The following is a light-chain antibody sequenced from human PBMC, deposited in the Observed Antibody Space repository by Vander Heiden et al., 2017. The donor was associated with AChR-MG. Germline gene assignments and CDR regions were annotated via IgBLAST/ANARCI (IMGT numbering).Light chain of an antibody. CDR3: AACDDSLNVWV. CDR2: NNN. Sequence: QSVLTQPPSASGTPGHMVTISCSGSDFNIRNNYVFWFQHLPGTAPKLLIYNNNWRPSGVPGRLSGSRSGTSASLTINGLQPEDEATYYCAACDDSLNVWVFGGGTKVTVL. CDR1: DFNIRNNY. J-gene: IGLJ3*02. V-gene: IGLV1-44*01.